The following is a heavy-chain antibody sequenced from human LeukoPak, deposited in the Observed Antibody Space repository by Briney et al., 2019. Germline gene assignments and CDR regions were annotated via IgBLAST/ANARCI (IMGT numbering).Heavy chain of an antibody. Sequence: SETLSLTCTVSGGSISSYYWSWIRQPPGKGLEWIGYIYYSGSTNYNPSLKSRVTISVDTSKNQFSLKLSSVTAADTAVYYCARGDSSGWYTTHAFEIWGQGTMVTVSS. D-gene: IGHD6-19*01. V-gene: IGHV4-59*12. CDR2: IYYSGST. J-gene: IGHJ3*02. CDR1: GGSISSYY. CDR3: ARGDSSGWYTTHAFEI.